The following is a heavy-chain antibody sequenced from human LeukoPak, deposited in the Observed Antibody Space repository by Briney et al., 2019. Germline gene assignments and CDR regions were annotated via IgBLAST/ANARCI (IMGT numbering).Heavy chain of an antibody. Sequence: SETLSLTCTVSGGSVSSGSYYWSWIRQPPGKGLEWIGYIYYSGSTNYNPSLKSRVAISVDTSKNQFSLKLSSVTAADTAVYYCARDPSPVFHGYYYYGMDVWGKGTTVTVSS. V-gene: IGHV4-61*01. CDR3: ARDPSPVFHGYYYYGMDV. D-gene: IGHD1-14*01. J-gene: IGHJ6*04. CDR1: GGSVSSGSYY. CDR2: IYYSGST.